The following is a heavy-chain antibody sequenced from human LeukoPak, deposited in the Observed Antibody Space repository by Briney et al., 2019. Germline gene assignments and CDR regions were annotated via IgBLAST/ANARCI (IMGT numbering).Heavy chain of an antibody. CDR1: GFTFDDYA. V-gene: IGHV3-9*03. CDR3: AKDRGYEYYYYMDV. Sequence: GGSLRLSCAASGFTFDDYAMHWVRQAPGKGLEWVSGISWNSGSIGYADSVKGRFTISRDNAKNSLYLQMNSLRAEDMALYYCAKDRGYEYYYYMDVWGKGTTVTVSS. J-gene: IGHJ6*03. CDR2: ISWNSGSI. D-gene: IGHD5-12*01.